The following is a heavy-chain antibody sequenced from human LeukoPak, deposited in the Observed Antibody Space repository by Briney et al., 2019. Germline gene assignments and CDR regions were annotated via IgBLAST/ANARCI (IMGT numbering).Heavy chain of an antibody. CDR3: AGGSGSYLDYYGMDV. CDR1: GGSISSYY. V-gene: IGHV4-4*07. J-gene: IGHJ6*02. Sequence: SETLSLTCTVSGGSISSYYWSWIRQPAGKGLEWIGRIYTSGSTNYNPSLRSRVTMSVDTSKNQFSLKLSSVTAADTAVYYCAGGSGSYLDYYGMDVWGQGTTVTVSS. D-gene: IGHD3-10*01. CDR2: IYTSGST.